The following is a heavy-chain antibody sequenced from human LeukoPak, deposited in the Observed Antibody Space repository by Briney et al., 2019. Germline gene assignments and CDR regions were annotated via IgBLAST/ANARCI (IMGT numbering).Heavy chain of an antibody. CDR2: ISSNGANT. Sequence: PGGSLRLSCSVSGFTFSTYVMHWVRQAPGKGRESLSAISSNGANTYYADSVKGRFTISRDNSKNTLYLQMSSLGADDTAVYYCVRGTGYWGQGTLVTVSS. CDR3: VRGTGY. V-gene: IGHV3-64D*06. J-gene: IGHJ4*02. CDR1: GFTFSTYV.